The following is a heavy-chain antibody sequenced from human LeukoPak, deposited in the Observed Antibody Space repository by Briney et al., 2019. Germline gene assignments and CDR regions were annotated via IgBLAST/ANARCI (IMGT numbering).Heavy chain of an antibody. J-gene: IGHJ4*02. D-gene: IGHD3-9*01. CDR2: IDYDSSHI. Sequence: PGGSLRLSCAASGFTFSNSAMNWVRQVPGKGLEWVSSIDYDSSHIYYAASVRGRFTISRDNARDSVYLQMNSLRVEDTAVYYCARDPLRYLRVGHYDYWGQGTLVAVSS. V-gene: IGHV3-21*01. CDR1: GFTFSNSA. CDR3: ARDPLRYLRVGHYDY.